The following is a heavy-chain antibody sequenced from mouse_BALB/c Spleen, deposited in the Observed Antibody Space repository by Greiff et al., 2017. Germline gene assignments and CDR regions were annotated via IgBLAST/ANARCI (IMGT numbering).Heavy chain of an antibody. CDR1: GFTFSSFG. V-gene: IGHV5-17*02. Sequence: EVKLVESGGGLVQPGGSRKLSCAASGFTFSSFGMHWVRQAPEKGLEWVAYISSGSSTIYYADTVKGRFTISRDNPKNTLFLQMTSLRSEDTAMYYCARGRGYGNSRDYWGQGTSVTVSS. CDR3: ARGRGYGNSRDY. D-gene: IGHD2-1*01. J-gene: IGHJ4*01. CDR2: ISSGSSTI.